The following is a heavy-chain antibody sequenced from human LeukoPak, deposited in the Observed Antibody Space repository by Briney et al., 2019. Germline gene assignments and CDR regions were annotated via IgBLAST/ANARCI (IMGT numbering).Heavy chain of an antibody. Sequence: SETLSLTCAVYGGSFSGYYWSWIRQPPGKGLEWIGEINHSGSTNYNPSLKSRVTISVDTSKNQFSLKMTSLTAADTAVYYCARDNYDSSGYYEHALDLWGQGTMVTVSS. D-gene: IGHD3-22*01. CDR2: INHSGST. V-gene: IGHV4-34*01. CDR3: ARDNYDSSGYYEHALDL. J-gene: IGHJ3*01. CDR1: GGSFSGYY.